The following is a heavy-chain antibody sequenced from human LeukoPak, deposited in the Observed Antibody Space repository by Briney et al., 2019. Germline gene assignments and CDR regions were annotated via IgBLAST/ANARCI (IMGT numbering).Heavy chain of an antibody. V-gene: IGHV4-39*07. J-gene: IGHJ4*01. CDR2: IYYSGST. Sequence: PGGSLRLSCAASGFTFSSYAMSWVRQAPGKGLEWIGSIYYSGSTYYNPSLKSRVTISVDTSKNQFSLKLSSVTAADTAVYYCAREVDWGQGTLVTVSS. CDR1: GFTFSSYA. CDR3: AREVD.